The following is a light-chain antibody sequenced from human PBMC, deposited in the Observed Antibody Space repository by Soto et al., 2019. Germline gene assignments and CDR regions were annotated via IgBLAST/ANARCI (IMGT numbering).Light chain of an antibody. Sequence: DIQMTQSPSSVSASVGDRVTITCRASQAIDSWLAWYQQKPGEAPKLLIFTGSLLHSGVPPRFIGSGSGTDFTLTISSLQPEDFATYYCQQTLSVPPTFGQGAKV. CDR2: TGS. CDR3: QQTLSVPPT. V-gene: IGKV1-12*01. CDR1: QAIDSW. J-gene: IGKJ1*01.